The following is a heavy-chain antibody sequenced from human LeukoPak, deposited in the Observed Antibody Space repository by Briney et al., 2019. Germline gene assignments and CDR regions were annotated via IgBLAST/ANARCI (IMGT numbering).Heavy chain of an antibody. CDR1: GFTFSSYS. V-gene: IGHV3-21*01. D-gene: IGHD3-9*01. J-gene: IGHJ6*03. Sequence: GGSLRLSCAASGFTFSSYSMNWVRQAPGKGLEWVSSISSSSSYIYYADSVKGRFTISRDNAKNSLYLQMNSLRAEDTAVYYCASGPLRYFDWLSENYYYMDVWGKGTTVTVSS. CDR3: ASGPLRYFDWLSENYYYMDV. CDR2: ISSSSSYI.